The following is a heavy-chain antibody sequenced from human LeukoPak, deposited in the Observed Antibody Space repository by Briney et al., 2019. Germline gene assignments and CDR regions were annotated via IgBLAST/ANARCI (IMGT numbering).Heavy chain of an antibody. V-gene: IGHV4-61*02. J-gene: IGHJ5*02. CDR2: IYSSGST. CDR3: AGTRRYCSGGSCYNWFDP. CDR1: GGSISSGDYY. Sequence: SETLSLTCTVSGGSISSGDYYWSWIRQPAGKGLEWIGRIYSSGSTTYNASLKSRLTISVDTSKNQFSLRLTSVTAADTAVYYCAGTRRYCSGGSCYNWFDPWGQGALVTVSS. D-gene: IGHD2-15*01.